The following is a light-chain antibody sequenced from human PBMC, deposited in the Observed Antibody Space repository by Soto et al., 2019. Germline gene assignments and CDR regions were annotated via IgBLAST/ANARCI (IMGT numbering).Light chain of an antibody. Sequence: GLTLYACTLSLSPRERATLSCRASQSVSNNYLAWYQQKPGQAPRLLIYGASNRATGIPDRFSGSGSGTDFTLTISRLEPEDFAVYYCQQYGSSGTVGQGTKVDIK. CDR1: QSVSNNY. CDR3: QQYGSSGT. CDR2: GAS. V-gene: IGKV3-20*01. J-gene: IGKJ1*01.